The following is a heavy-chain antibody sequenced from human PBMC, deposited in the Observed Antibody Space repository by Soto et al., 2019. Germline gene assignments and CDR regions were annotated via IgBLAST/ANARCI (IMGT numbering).Heavy chain of an antibody. Sequence: GGSLRLSCAASGFTFSSYAMHWVRQAPGKGLEWVAVISYDGSNKYYSTSLKTRLTISKDNSKNQVVLTMTNMDPVDTATYYCARMVARVVNLNNYFDYWGQGTLVTVSS. CDR3: ARMVARVVNLNNYFDY. CDR2: ISYDGSNK. V-gene: IGHV3-30*14. CDR1: GFTFSSYA. D-gene: IGHD2-15*01. J-gene: IGHJ4*02.